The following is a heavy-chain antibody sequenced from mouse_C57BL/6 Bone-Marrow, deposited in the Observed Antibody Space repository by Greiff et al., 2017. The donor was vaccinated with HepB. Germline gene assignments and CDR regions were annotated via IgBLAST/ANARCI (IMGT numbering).Heavy chain of an antibody. D-gene: IGHD2-12*01. Sequence: QVQLQQSGAELVMPGASVKLSCKASGYTFTSYWMHWVKQRPGQGLEWIGEIDPSDSYTNYNQKFKGKSTLTVDKSSSTAYMQLSSLTSEDSAVYYCARYSYYRFDYWGQGTTLTVSS. J-gene: IGHJ2*01. CDR2: IDPSDSYT. V-gene: IGHV1-69*01. CDR3: ARYSYYRFDY. CDR1: GYTFTSYW.